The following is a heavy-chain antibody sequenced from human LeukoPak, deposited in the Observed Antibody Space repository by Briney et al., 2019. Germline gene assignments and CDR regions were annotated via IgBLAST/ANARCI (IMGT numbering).Heavy chain of an antibody. CDR3: ARVLTLEFVDY. V-gene: IGHV3-21*01. Sequence: PGGSLRLSCAASGFTFSSYSMNWVRQAPGKGLEWVSSISSSSSYIYYADSVKGRFTISRDNAKNSLYPQMNSLRAEDTAVYYCARVLTLEFVDYWGQGTLVTVSS. CDR1: GFTFSSYS. J-gene: IGHJ4*02. D-gene: IGHD2-15*01. CDR2: ISSSSSYI.